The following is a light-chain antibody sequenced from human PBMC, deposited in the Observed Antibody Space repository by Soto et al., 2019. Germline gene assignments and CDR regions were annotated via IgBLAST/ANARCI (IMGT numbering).Light chain of an antibody. CDR1: QSISSW. V-gene: IGKV1-5*01. Sequence: DIQMTQSPSTLSASVGDRVTITCRASQSISSWLAWYQQKPGKAPKLLIYDASSLESGVPSRFSGSGSGTEFTLTISSLQPDDIATYYCQQYNSYSTWTLGQGTKVEIK. J-gene: IGKJ1*01. CDR2: DAS. CDR3: QQYNSYSTWT.